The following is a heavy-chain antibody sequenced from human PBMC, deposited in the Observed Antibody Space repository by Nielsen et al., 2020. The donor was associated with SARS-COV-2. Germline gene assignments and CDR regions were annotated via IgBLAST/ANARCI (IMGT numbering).Heavy chain of an antibody. V-gene: IGHV3-13*01. CDR2: IGTAGDT. Sequence: GESLKISCAASGFTFSSYSMNWVRQATGKGLEWVAGIGTAGDTYYPGSVKGRFTISRESAKNSLYLQMNSLRAGDTAVYYCARGSYDYYYMDVWGKGTTVTVSS. CDR1: GFTFSSYS. D-gene: IGHD2-15*01. CDR3: ARGSYDYYYMDV. J-gene: IGHJ6*03.